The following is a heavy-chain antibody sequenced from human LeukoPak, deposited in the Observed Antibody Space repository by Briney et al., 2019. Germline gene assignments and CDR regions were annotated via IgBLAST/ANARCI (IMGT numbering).Heavy chain of an antibody. D-gene: IGHD4-17*01. Sequence: SETLSLTCTVSGGSISSYYWSWIRQPPGKGLEWIGYIYYSGSTNYNPSLKSRVTISVDTSKNQFSLKLRSVTAADTAVYYCARTPLLFSTVTTGSYGMDVWGQGTTVTVSS. CDR2: IYYSGST. J-gene: IGHJ6*02. CDR3: ARTPLLFSTVTTGSYGMDV. V-gene: IGHV4-59*01. CDR1: GGSISSYY.